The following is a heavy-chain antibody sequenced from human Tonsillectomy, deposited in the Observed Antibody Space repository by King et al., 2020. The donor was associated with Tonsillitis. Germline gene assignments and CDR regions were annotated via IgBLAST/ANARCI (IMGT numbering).Heavy chain of an antibody. CDR2: INGSGGSI. J-gene: IGHJ4*02. Sequence: VQLVESGGGLVQPGGSLRLSCAASGFTFNSFAMTWVRQAPGKGLEWVSTINGSGGSIYYAGSVKGRFTIPRENSKNTLFLQMNSLRTEDTAVYYCAKATVVSKISLDSWGQGTLVTVSS. CDR1: GFTFNSFA. V-gene: IGHV3-23*04. CDR3: AKATVVSKISLDS. D-gene: IGHD2-2*01.